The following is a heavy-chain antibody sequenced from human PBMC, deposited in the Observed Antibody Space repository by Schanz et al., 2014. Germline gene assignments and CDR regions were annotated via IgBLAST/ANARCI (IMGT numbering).Heavy chain of an antibody. J-gene: IGHJ4*02. V-gene: IGHV3-66*03. CDR3: ARDPNTSAWLPYFDT. Sequence: DVQLVDSGGGLVQPGGSLRLSCAASGFTVSNSYIHWVRQAPGKGLEWVSTIYSSGSTHYADSGKGRFTISRDNSKNTVYLQMNSLRTDDTAMYYCARDPNTSAWLPYFDTWGQGTLVTVSS. CDR2: IYSSGST. D-gene: IGHD6-19*01. CDR1: GFTVSNSY.